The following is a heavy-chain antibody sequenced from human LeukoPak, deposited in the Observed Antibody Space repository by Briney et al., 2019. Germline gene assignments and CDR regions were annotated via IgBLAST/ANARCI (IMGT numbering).Heavy chain of an antibody. Sequence: GGSLRLSCAAFGFTFSRYGMHWVRQAPGKGLEWVTAISYDGSNKYYADSVKGRFTISRDNSKNTLYVQMNSLRAEDTAVYYCARRSGIAVAGAFDYWGQGTLVTVSS. V-gene: IGHV3-30*04. J-gene: IGHJ4*02. CDR1: GFTFSRYG. CDR3: ARRSGIAVAGAFDY. D-gene: IGHD6-19*01. CDR2: ISYDGSNK.